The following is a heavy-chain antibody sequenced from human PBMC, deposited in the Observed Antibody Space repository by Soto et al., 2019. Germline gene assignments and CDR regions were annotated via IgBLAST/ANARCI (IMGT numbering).Heavy chain of an antibody. D-gene: IGHD6-13*01. CDR2: LGGSGDNT. CDR3: AKSASGWSASRTRFLDY. Sequence: HPGGSLRLSCAASGFIFPYYAMNWVRQAPGKGLEWVSVLGGSGDNTHYADSVKGRFTISRDNSKNTLFLQMDSLRAEDTAVFYCAKSASGWSASRTRFLDYWDREPWSPSPQ. J-gene: IGHJ4*02. V-gene: IGHV3-23*01. CDR1: GFIFPYYA.